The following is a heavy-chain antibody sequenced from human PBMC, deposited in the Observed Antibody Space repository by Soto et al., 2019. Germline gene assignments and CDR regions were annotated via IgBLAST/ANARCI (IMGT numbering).Heavy chain of an antibody. CDR2: SIPICGTA. CDR1: GGTFSSNT. Sequence: QVQLVQSGAEVKKPGSSVKISCKASGGTFSSNTIHWVRQAAGQGLEWMGGSIPICGTANYAQKFQGRVTITAHNSSITENMALSSLTSEDTSVYYCARIAACDGDCSAFDSRGQGILATVSS. CDR3: ARIAACDGDCSAFDS. J-gene: IGHJ4*02. V-gene: IGHV1-69*06. D-gene: IGHD2-21*02.